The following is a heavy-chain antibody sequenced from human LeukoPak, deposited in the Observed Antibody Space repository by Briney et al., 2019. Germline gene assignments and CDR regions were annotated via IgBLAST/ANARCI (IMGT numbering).Heavy chain of an antibody. CDR3: VRSSSGPWNY. CDR1: GGSISSYY. D-gene: IGHD6-19*01. CDR2: IYYTGST. Sequence: SETLSLTCTVSGGSISSYYWSWIRQPPGKGLEWIAYIYYTGSTNYNPSLKSRVTISVDTSKNQFSLKLSSVTAADTAVYYCVRSSSGPWNYWGQGTLVTVSS. J-gene: IGHJ4*02. V-gene: IGHV4-59*01.